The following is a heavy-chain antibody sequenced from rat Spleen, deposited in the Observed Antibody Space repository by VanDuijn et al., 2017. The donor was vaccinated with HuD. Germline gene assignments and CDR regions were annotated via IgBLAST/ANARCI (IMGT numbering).Heavy chain of an antibody. CDR2: ISYEGSST. Sequence: EVQLVESGGGLVQPGRSLKLSCAASGFIFSDHYMAWVRQAPKKGLEWVASISYEGSSTYYGDSVKGRFTISRDNAKSTLYLQMNSLRSEDTATYYCARRGDYFDYWGQGVMVTVSS. V-gene: IGHV5-22*01. CDR3: ARRGDYFDY. J-gene: IGHJ2*01. CDR1: GFIFSDHY.